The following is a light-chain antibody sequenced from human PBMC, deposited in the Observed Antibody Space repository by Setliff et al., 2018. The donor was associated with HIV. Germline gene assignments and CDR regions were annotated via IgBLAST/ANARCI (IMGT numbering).Light chain of an antibody. CDR2: EVS. CDR1: SSDVDSSNR. Sequence: QSALTQPPSVSGSPGQSVTISCTGTSSDVDSSNRVSWYQQPPGTAPRLMIYEVSSRPSGVPDRFSGSKSGNTASLTISGLQAEDEADYYCSSGTSSSTPYVFGTGTKVTVL. J-gene: IGLJ1*01. CDR3: SSGTSSSTPYV. V-gene: IGLV2-18*02.